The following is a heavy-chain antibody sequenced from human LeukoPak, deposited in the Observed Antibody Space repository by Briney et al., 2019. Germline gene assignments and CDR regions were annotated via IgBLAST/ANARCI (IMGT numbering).Heavy chain of an antibody. J-gene: IGHJ3*02. Sequence: SQTLSLTCTVSGGSISSGSYCWSWIRQPAGKGLEWIGHIYTSGNTNYNPSLKSRVTISVDTSKNQFSLKLSSVTAADTAVYYCASQSRNYDILTGYYGSSNDAFDIWGQGTMVTVSS. CDR1: GGSISSGSYC. V-gene: IGHV4-61*09. D-gene: IGHD3-9*01. CDR3: ASQSRNYDILTGYYGSSNDAFDI. CDR2: IYTSGNT.